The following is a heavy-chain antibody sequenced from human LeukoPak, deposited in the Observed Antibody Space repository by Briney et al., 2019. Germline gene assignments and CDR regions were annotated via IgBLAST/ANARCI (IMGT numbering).Heavy chain of an antibody. J-gene: IGHJ4*02. D-gene: IGHD5-24*01. CDR1: GGSISSSSYY. Sequence: PSETLSLTCTVSGGSISSSSYYWGWIRQPPGKGLEWIGTIYYSGSTYYNPSLKSRVTISVDTSKNQFSLKLSSVTAADMAVYYCASQGRDGRFANYWGQGTLVTVSS. CDR2: IYYSGST. V-gene: IGHV4-39*01. CDR3: ASQGRDGRFANY.